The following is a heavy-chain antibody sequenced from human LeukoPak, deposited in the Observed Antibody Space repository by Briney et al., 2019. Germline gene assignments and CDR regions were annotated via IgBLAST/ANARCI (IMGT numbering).Heavy chain of an antibody. J-gene: IGHJ4*02. CDR1: GGSISNNGYF. D-gene: IGHD3-10*01. V-gene: IGHV4-30-2*01. CDR3: ASSPYGSGSYTPYYFDY. Sequence: SETLSLTCTVSGGSISNNGYFWGWIRQPPGKGLEWIGYIYHSGSTYYNPSLKSRVTISVDRSKNQFSLKLSSVTAADTAVYYCASSPYGSGSYTPYYFDYWGQGTLVTVSS. CDR2: IYHSGST.